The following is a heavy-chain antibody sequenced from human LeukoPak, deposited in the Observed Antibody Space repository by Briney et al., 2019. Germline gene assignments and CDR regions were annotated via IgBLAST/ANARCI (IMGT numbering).Heavy chain of an antibody. J-gene: IGHJ6*02. CDR1: GFTFSSYA. V-gene: IGHV3-23*03. Sequence: GSLRLSCAASGFTFSSYAMSWVRQAPGKGLEWVSVIYSGDSGVSTYYADSVKGRFTISRHNSKNMLYLQMSSLRAEDTAVYFCARSAARLRYYYAMDVWGQGTTVTVCS. D-gene: IGHD6-6*01. CDR3: ARSAARLRYYYAMDV. CDR2: IYSGDSGVST.